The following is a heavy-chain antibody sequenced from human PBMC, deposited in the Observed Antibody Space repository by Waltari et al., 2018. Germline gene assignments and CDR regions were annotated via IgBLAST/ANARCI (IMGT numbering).Heavy chain of an antibody. Sequence: QLQLQESGPGLVTPSETLSLTCTVSGGSISSSSYYWGWIRQPPGKWLEWIGSIYYSGSTYYNPSLKSRVTISVDTSKNQFYMKRSSVTAAETAVDYCARSQWELNYFDYWGQGTLVTVSS. J-gene: IGHJ4*02. D-gene: IGHD1-26*01. V-gene: IGHV4-39*01. CDR1: GGSISSSSYY. CDR2: IYYSGST. CDR3: ARSQWELNYFDY.